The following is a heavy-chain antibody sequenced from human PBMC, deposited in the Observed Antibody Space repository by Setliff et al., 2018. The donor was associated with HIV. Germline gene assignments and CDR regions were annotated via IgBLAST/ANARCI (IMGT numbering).Heavy chain of an antibody. Sequence: GALRLSCAASGFTFTSYAMNWVRQAPGKGLEWVSSISGSGSTTYYADSVKGRLTISRDNSQNALYLHMNSLRAEDTAVYYCAKLQEGHVYSHYDSWGQGTLVTVSS. J-gene: IGHJ4*02. V-gene: IGHV3-23*01. D-gene: IGHD2-21*01. CDR1: GFTFTSYA. CDR2: ISGSGSTT. CDR3: AKLQEGHVYSHYDS.